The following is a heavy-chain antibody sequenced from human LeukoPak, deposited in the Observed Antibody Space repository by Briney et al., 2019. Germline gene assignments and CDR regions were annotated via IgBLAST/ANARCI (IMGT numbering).Heavy chain of an antibody. Sequence: RSSDLLSLTCAVYGGSFSGYYWSWIRQPPGKGLEWIGEINNSGSTNYNPSLKSGVTSSEDTSKNQCSLKLSSVTAADTAVYYCARRCVVVRGYNWFDPWGQGTMVTVSS. CDR3: ARRCVVVRGYNWFDP. J-gene: IGHJ5*02. D-gene: IGHD3-10*01. CDR1: GGSFSGYY. V-gene: IGHV4-34*01. CDR2: INNSGST.